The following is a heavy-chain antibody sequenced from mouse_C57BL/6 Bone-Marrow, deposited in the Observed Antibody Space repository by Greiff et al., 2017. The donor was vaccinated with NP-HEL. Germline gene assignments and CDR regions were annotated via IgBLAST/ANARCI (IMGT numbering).Heavy chain of an antibody. D-gene: IGHD2-5*01. CDR1: GFTFSDYY. CDR2: INYDGSST. J-gene: IGHJ1*03. CDR3: ARPGLYSNYVYWYFDV. V-gene: IGHV5-16*02. Sequence: DVKLVESEGGLVQPGSSMKLSCTASGFTFSDYYMAWVRQVPEKGLEWVANINYDGSSTYYLDSLKGRFTISRDNAKNTLFLQMTSLRSEDTAMYYCARPGLYSNYVYWYFDVWGTGTTVTVSS.